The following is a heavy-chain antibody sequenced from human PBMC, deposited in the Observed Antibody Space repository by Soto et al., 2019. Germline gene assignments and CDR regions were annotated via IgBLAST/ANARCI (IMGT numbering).Heavy chain of an antibody. CDR2: ISYDGSNK. CDR1: GFTFSSYA. D-gene: IGHD6-13*01. CDR3: ARDIAAAATFDY. J-gene: IGHJ4*02. Sequence: QVQLVESGGGVVQTGRSLRLSCAASGFTFSSYAMHWVRQAPGKGLEWVAVISYDGSNKYYADSVKGRFTISRDNSKNTLYLQMNSLRAEDTAVYYCARDIAAAATFDYWGQGTLVTVSS. V-gene: IGHV3-30-3*01.